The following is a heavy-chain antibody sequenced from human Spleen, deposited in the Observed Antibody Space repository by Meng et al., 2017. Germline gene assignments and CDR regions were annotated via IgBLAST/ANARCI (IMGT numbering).Heavy chain of an antibody. D-gene: IGHD3-10*01. Sequence: GESLKISCAASGFTVSSNYMSWVRQAPGKGLEWVSVIYSGGSTYYADSVKGRFTISRDNAKNSLYLQMNSLRAEDTAVYYCASFLPWFGGFDYWGQETLVTVSS. V-gene: IGHV3-66*01. J-gene: IGHJ4*02. CDR3: ASFLPWFGGFDY. CDR1: GFTVSSNY. CDR2: IYSGGST.